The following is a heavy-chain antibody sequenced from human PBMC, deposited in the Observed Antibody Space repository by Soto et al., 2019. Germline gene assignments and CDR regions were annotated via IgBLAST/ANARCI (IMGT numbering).Heavy chain of an antibody. V-gene: IGHV3-74*01. CDR1: GFTLTSYW. J-gene: IGHJ6*02. Sequence: GGSLRLSCAASGFTLTSYWMHWVRQAPGKGLVWVSRLGSDGGITNYADSVKGRFTISRDSAKNTLYLQMNSLSAEDTAVYYCARVGLSAKRNAMDVWGQGTTVTVSS. CDR3: ARVGLSAKRNAMDV. CDR2: LGSDGGIT.